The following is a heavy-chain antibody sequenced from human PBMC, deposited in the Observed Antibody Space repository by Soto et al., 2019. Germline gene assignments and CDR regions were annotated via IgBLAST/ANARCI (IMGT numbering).Heavy chain of an antibody. Sequence: ASVKVSCKASGYTFTTYGISWVRQAPGQGLEWLGWINTHNGNTNYAQNLQGRVTMTADTSASTAYMELSSPRSEDTAVYYCARSIVVVTALDYWGQGTLVTVSS. D-gene: IGHD2-21*02. CDR1: GYTFTTYG. V-gene: IGHV1-18*01. CDR3: ARSIVVVTALDY. J-gene: IGHJ4*02. CDR2: INTHNGNT.